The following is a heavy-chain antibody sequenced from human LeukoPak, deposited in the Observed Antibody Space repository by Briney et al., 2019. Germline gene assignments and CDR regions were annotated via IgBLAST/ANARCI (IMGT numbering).Heavy chain of an antibody. CDR2: IKRDGSEK. J-gene: IGHJ5*02. CDR3: ARSLVAVAAA. CDR1: GFTFNSYW. Sequence: GGSLRLSCAASGFTFNSYWMNWVRQAPGKGLERVANIKRDGSEKYYVDSVKGRFTISRDNAKNSLDLQMNSLRVEDTAVYYCARSLVAVAAAWGQGTLVTVSS. D-gene: IGHD5-12*01. V-gene: IGHV3-7*03.